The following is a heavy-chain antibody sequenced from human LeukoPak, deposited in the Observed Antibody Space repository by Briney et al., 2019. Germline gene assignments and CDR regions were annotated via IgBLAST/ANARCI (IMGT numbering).Heavy chain of an antibody. CDR3: ASGSTLTLFDY. J-gene: IGHJ4*02. CDR1: GGSISSYY. D-gene: IGHD2-2*03. CDR2: IYYSGST. Sequence: PSETLSLTGTTSGGSISSYYWSWIRQPPGKGLEGIGYIYYSGSTNYNPSLKSRVTISVDTSKSQFSLRLSSVTAADTAVYYCASGSTLTLFDYWGQGTLVTVSS. V-gene: IGHV4-59*01.